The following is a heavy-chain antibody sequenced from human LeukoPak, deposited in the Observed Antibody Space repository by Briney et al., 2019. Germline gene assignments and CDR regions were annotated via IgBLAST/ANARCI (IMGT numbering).Heavy chain of an antibody. Sequence: PSETLSLTCAVYGGSFSGYYWSWIRQPPGKGLEWIANIYYSGSTYYSPSLRSRVTISVDTSKNQFSLKLTSVTAADTAVYYCARHASVSGNWPRPLDYWGQGSLVTVSS. V-gene: IGHV4-34*01. CDR1: GGSFSGYY. D-gene: IGHD3-3*01. CDR2: IYYSGST. J-gene: IGHJ4*02. CDR3: ARHASVSGNWPRPLDY.